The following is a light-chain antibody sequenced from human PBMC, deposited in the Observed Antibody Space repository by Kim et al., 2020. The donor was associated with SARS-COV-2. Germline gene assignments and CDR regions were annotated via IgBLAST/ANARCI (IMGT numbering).Light chain of an antibody. V-gene: IGLV6-57*04. CDR3: QSYNRDNVI. CDR1: SGSIDDNY. CDR2: EDD. J-gene: IGLJ2*01. Sequence: NFMLTQPHSVSESPGKTVTISCTRSSGSIDDNYVQWYQQRPGRVPTTVIYEDDQRPSGVSDRFSGSIDNSSNSASLTISGLRTEDEADYYCQSYNRDNVIFGGGTQLTVL.